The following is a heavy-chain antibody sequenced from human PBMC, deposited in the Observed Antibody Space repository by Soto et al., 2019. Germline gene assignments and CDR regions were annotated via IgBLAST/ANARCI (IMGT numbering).Heavy chain of an antibody. CDR3: ARFRKNYGMDV. CDR1: GGSISSYY. V-gene: IGHV4-59*08. Sequence: ETLSLTCTVSGGSISSYYWSWVRQPPGKGLEWIGYIYYSGSTNYNPSLKSRVTISVDTSKNQFSLKLSSVTAADTAVYYCARFRKNYGMDVWGQGTTVTVSS. CDR2: IYYSGST. J-gene: IGHJ6*02.